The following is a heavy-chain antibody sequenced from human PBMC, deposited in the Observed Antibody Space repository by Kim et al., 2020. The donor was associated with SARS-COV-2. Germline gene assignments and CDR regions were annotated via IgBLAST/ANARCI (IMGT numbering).Heavy chain of an antibody. V-gene: IGHV5-51*01. D-gene: IGHD6-19*01. J-gene: IGHJ4*02. CDR3: ARGVGGWYFDY. CDR2: T. Sequence: TRNHPSFQGQVTTSADKSISTAYLQWSSLKASDTAMYYCARGVGGWYFDYWGQGTLVTVSS.